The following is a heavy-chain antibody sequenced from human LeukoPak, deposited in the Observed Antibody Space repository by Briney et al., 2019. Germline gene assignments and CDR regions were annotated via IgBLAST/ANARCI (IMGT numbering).Heavy chain of an antibody. V-gene: IGHV3-21*01. CDR3: ARESPYSGSYSY. Sequence: PGGSLRLSCEASGFTFSNYSMNWVRQAPGKGLEWVSSISSSSSYIYYADSVKGRFTISRDNAKNSLYLQMNSLRAEDTAVYYCARESPYSGSYSYWGQGTLVTVSS. CDR1: GFTFSNYS. D-gene: IGHD1-26*01. J-gene: IGHJ4*02. CDR2: ISSSSSYI.